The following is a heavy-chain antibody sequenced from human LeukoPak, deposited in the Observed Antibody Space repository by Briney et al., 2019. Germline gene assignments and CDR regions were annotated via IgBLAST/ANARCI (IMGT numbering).Heavy chain of an antibody. D-gene: IGHD6-19*01. CDR2: ISGSGGST. Sequence: GGSLRLSCAASGFTFSSYAMSWVRQAPGKGLEWVSAISGSGGSTYYADSVKGRFTISRDNSKNTLYLQMNSLRAEDTAVYYCAKDRRSPWDYSSGWYVTALDYWGQGTLVTVSS. CDR1: GFTFSSYA. V-gene: IGHV3-23*01. CDR3: AKDRRSPWDYSSGWYVTALDY. J-gene: IGHJ4*02.